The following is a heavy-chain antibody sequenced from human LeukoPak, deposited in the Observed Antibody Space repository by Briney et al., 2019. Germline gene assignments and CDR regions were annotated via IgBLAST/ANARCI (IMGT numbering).Heavy chain of an antibody. J-gene: IGHJ4*02. D-gene: IGHD3-22*01. CDR3: ARESPLSYSSGYFDY. CDR1: GFTFSSYA. CDR2: ISYDGSNK. V-gene: IGHV3-30-3*01. Sequence: GGSLRLSCAASGFTFSSYAMHWVRQAPGKGLEWVAVISYDGSNKYYADSVKGRFTISRDNSKNTLYLRMDSLRAEDTAVYYCARESPLSYSSGYFDYWGQGTLVTVSS.